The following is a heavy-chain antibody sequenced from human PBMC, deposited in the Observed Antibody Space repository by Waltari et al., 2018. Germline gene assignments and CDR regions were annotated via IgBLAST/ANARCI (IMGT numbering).Heavy chain of an antibody. J-gene: IGHJ4*02. V-gene: IGHV3-74*01. D-gene: IGHD1-26*01. Sequence: EVQLVESGGGLVQPGGSLRLSCAASGFTFSSLWMHWVRKAPGKGLGWVSRINSDGSSTSYADSVKGRFTISRDNAKNTLYLQMNSLRAEDTAVYYCASARYSGTYYNDYWGQGMLVTVSP. CDR3: ASARYSGTYYNDY. CDR2: INSDGSST. CDR1: GFTFSSLW.